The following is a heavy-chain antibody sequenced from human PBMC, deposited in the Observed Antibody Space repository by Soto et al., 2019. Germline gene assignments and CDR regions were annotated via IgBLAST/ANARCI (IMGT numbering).Heavy chain of an antibody. Sequence: QEHERQGGINRSVANTSYAQNFQGRVTMTRDTSTSTVYMELTSLRSEDTAVYYCARSEKIYSCFYSLGQRTLVTGSS. V-gene: IGHV1-46*01. J-gene: IGHJ5*01. CDR2: INRSVANT. CDR3: ARSEKIYSCFYS.